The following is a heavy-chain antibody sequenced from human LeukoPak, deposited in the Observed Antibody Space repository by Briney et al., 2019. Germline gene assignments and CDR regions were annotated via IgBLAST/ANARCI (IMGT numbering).Heavy chain of an antibody. J-gene: IGHJ4*02. CDR1: GFTFSTYN. V-gene: IGHV3-21*01. CDR3: AKGAGYDFWSGYCKY. CDR2: ISHNSNFI. Sequence: GGSLRLSCAASGFTFSTYNMNWVRQAPGKGLGWVSSISHNSNFIYYADSIKGRFTISRDNAKNSLYLQMNSLRAEDTAVYYCAKGAGYDFWSGYCKYWGQGTLVTVSS. D-gene: IGHD3-3*01.